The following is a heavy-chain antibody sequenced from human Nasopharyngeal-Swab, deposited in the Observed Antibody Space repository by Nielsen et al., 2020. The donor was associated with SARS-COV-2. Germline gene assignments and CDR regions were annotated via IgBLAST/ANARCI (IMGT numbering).Heavy chain of an antibody. Sequence: GESLKISCAASGFTFSSYGMHWVRQAPGKGLEWVAVIWYDGSNKYYADSVKGRFTISRDNSKNTLYLQMNSLRAEDTAVYYCARDGGGRYYYFDSWGQGTLVTVSS. V-gene: IGHV3-33*01. D-gene: IGHD2-15*01. CDR1: GFTFSSYG. CDR2: IWYDGSNK. CDR3: ARDGGGRYYYFDS. J-gene: IGHJ4*02.